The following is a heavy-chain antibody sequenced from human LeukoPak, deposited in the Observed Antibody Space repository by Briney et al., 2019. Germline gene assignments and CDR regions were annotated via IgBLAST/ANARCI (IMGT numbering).Heavy chain of an antibody. CDR2: IYYSGST. CDR1: GGSVSSSSYY. CDR3: ASGYCSGGSCYQIDS. V-gene: IGHV4-39*07. D-gene: IGHD2-15*01. J-gene: IGHJ4*02. Sequence: SETLSLTCTVFGGSVSSSSYYWGWIRQPPGKGLEWIVSIYYSGSTYYNPSLVSRVTISVDTSKNQFSLKLSSVTAADTAVYYCASGYCSGGSCYQIDSWGQGTLVTVSS.